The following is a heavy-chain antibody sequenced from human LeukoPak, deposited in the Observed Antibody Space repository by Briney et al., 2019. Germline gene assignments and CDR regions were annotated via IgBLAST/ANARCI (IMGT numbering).Heavy chain of an antibody. J-gene: IGHJ4*02. CDR1: GFTVSSNY. CDR2: IYSGGST. D-gene: IGHD3-22*01. V-gene: IGHV3-66*01. CDR3: ASTGGVDSSGYWLYFDY. Sequence: GGSLRLSCAASGFTVSSNYMSWVRQAPGKGLEWVSVIYSGGSTYYADSVKGRFTISRDNSKNTLYLQMNSLRAEDTAVYYCASTGGVDSSGYWLYFDYWGQGTLVTVSS.